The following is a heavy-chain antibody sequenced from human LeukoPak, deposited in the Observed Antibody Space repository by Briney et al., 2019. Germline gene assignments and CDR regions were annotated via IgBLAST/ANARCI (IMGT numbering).Heavy chain of an antibody. Sequence: GESLKISCQVSGYIFTNYWIGWVRQMPGKGLESMGIIYPADSDTTYSPSFQGQVTISADKSISTVYLQWSSLTDSATAKYCWARQSRDGSKTRGYYFDYWGQGTLVTVSS. V-gene: IGHV5-51*01. CDR1: GYIFTNYW. CDR2: IYPADSDT. D-gene: IGHD3-10*01. CDR3: ARQSRDGSKTRGYYFDY. J-gene: IGHJ4*02.